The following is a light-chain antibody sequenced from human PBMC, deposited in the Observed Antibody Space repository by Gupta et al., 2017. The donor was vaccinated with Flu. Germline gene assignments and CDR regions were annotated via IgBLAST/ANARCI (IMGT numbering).Light chain of an antibody. Sequence: KINCTLGSGNRSDANACHRQQPEKAPRYLMMVNSDGSHNTGDGIPDRFAVSGSGAERNLIMASVQAEDEDDYDWQTWGTGIRVFGGGTKLTVL. CDR1: SGNRSDA. J-gene: IGLJ2*01. V-gene: IGLV4-69*01. CDR2: VNSDGSH. CDR3: QTWGTGIRV.